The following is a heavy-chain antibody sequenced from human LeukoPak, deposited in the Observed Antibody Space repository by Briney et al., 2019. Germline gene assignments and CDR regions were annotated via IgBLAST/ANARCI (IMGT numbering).Heavy chain of an antibody. Sequence: SLSLSHASSVFTFRRYWLHWVRQAPAKGLVGVSRINRERSSTSYPDFPQGRFTISRDNDKNMLYLQMNSLRAEDTAIYHCAREGYNLDTFDIWGQGTMVTVSS. CDR3: AREGYNLDTFDI. D-gene: IGHD5-24*01. J-gene: IGHJ3*02. CDR2: INRERSST. V-gene: IGHV3-74*01. CDR1: VFTFRRYW.